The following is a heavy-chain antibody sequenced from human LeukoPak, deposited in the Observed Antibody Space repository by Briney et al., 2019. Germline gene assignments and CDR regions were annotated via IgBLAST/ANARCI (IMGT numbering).Heavy chain of an antibody. Sequence: SETLSLTCTVSGGSISSSSYYWGWIRQPPGKGLEWIGSIYYSGSTYYNPSLKSRVTISVDTSKNQFSLKLSSVTAADTAVYYCARVAWNDGTDAFDIWGQGTMVTASS. V-gene: IGHV4-39*07. D-gene: IGHD1-1*01. CDR1: GGSISSSSYY. J-gene: IGHJ3*02. CDR3: ARVAWNDGTDAFDI. CDR2: IYYSGST.